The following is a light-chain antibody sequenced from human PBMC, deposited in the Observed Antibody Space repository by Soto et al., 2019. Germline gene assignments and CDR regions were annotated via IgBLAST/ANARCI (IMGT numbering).Light chain of an antibody. CDR2: DAS. CDR3: QHYYGFSRT. Sequence: DIQMTQSPSTLSASVGDRVTITCRASQGIVRWLAWYQQKPGKAPKLLIYDASSLESGVPSRFSGSGAGTEFTLPISSLQPDDFATYYCQHYYGFSRTFGQGTRVEIK. J-gene: IGKJ1*01. V-gene: IGKV1-5*01. CDR1: QGIVRW.